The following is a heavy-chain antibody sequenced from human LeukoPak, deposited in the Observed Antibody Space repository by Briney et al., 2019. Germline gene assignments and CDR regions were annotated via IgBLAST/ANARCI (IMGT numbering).Heavy chain of an antibody. J-gene: IGHJ4*02. CDR2: IRYDGSNK. D-gene: IGHD2-15*01. Sequence: GGSLRLSCAASGFTFSSYGMHWVRQAPGKGLEWVAFIRYDGSNKYYADSVKGRFTISRDNSKNTLYLQMNSLRAEDTAVYYCAKIASQEIAATDYWGQGTLVTVSS. V-gene: IGHV3-30*02. CDR3: AKIASQEIAATDY. CDR1: GFTFSSYG.